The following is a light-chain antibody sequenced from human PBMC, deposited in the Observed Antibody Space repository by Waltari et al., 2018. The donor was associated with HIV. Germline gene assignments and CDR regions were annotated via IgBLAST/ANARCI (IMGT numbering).Light chain of an antibody. CDR1: PSALGASHY. J-gene: IGLJ2*01. CDR2: EVS. Sequence: QSALTQPASVSGSPGQSIAISCTGSPSALGASHYVSWFQQHPGKAPKLIIFEVSNRPSGVSNRFSGSKSGNTASLTISGLQAEDEADYYCSTYTGRGTDTVLFAGGTKLTVL. CDR3: STYTGRGTDTVL. V-gene: IGLV2-14*01.